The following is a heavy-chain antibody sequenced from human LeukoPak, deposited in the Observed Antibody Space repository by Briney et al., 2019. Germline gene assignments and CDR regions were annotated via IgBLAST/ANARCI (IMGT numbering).Heavy chain of an antibody. CDR3: AKDLGVGGWTFDY. CDR2: ISYDGSNK. CDR1: GCTFSSYG. J-gene: IGHJ4*02. D-gene: IGHD6-19*01. V-gene: IGHV3-30*18. Sequence: GGSLRLSCAASGCTFSSYGMHWVRQAPGKGLEWVAVISYDGSNKYYADSVKGRFTISRDNSKNTLYLQMNSLRAEDTAVYYCAKDLGVGGWTFDYWGQGTLVTVSS.